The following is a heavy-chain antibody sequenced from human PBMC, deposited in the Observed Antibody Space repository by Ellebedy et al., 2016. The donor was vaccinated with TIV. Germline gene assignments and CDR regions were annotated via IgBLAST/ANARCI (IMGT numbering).Heavy chain of an antibody. D-gene: IGHD6-6*01. Sequence: MPSETLSLTCTVSGGSISSYYWSWIRQPPGKGLEWIGYIYNSGSTKYNPSLASRVTMSVDTSKNQFSLELSSVTAADTALYYCARRALTSSEISFHNWFDPWGQGILVTVSS. CDR3: ARRALTSSEISFHNWFDP. CDR1: GGSISSYY. CDR2: IYNSGST. J-gene: IGHJ5*02. V-gene: IGHV4-59*08.